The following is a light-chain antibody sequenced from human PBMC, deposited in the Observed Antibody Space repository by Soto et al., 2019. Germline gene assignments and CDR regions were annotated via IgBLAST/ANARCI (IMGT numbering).Light chain of an antibody. CDR2: SNN. CDR3: ASWDDRLGAVI. J-gene: IGLJ2*01. V-gene: IGLV1-47*02. CDR1: SSNIGGTNY. Sequence: QLVLTQPPSASGTPGQTVFISCSGSSSNIGGTNYAYWYQQLPGAAPKLLMHSNNLRPSGVPERISGSKFGTAASLAISGLRSEDEAVYYCASWDDRLGAVIFGGGTKVTVL.